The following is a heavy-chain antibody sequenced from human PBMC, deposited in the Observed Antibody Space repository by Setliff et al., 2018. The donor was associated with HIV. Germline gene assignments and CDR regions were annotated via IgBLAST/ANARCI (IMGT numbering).Heavy chain of an antibody. CDR1: GFTFSSYS. CDR2: IRYDGDNK. CDR3: AKAFGYCSGGSCPVLMDV. J-gene: IGHJ6*03. D-gene: IGHD2-15*01. Sequence: PGGSLRLSCAASGFTFSSYSMNWVRQAPGKGLEWVAFIRYDGDNKYYADSVKGRFTISRDNSKNTLYLQMNSLRAKDAAVYYCAKAFGYCSGGSCPVLMDVWGKGTTVTVSS. V-gene: IGHV3-30*02.